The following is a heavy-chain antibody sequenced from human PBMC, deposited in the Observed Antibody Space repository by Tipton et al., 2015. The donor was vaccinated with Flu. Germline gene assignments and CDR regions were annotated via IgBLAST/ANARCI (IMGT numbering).Heavy chain of an antibody. CDR2: IKQDGSLK. V-gene: IGHV3-7*01. Sequence: SLRLSCVASGFDFSDYWMIWFRQAPGKGLEWVANIKQDGSLKYYVSSVRGRFTISRDNSRNSLYLQMNGLRADDTAVYFCARGGLAPGHYWGQGTLVSVSS. D-gene: IGHD2-21*01. J-gene: IGHJ4*02. CDR1: GFDFSDYW. CDR3: ARGGLAPGHY.